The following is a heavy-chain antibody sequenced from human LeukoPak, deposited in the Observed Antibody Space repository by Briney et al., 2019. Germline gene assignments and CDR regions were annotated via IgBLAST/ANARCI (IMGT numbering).Heavy chain of an antibody. J-gene: IGHJ4*02. V-gene: IGHV4-59*01. CDR2: IYYSGRT. D-gene: IGHD3-10*01. CDR3: ASHYGSGFGS. Sequence: PSQTLSLTCTVSGGSISGYYWSWIRQPPGKGLEWIGYIYYSGRTNYNPSLKSRVTISIDTSKNQFSLNLSSVTAADTAVYYCASHYGSGFGSWGQGTLVTVSS. CDR1: GGSISGYY.